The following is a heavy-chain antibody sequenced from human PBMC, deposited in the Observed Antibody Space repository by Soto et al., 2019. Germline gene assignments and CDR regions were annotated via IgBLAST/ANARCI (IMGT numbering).Heavy chain of an antibody. CDR1: GGSMSSSY. CDR3: ARLLPYLDILTGCQLYACDM. CDR2: IYYSGST. J-gene: IGHJ3*02. Sequence: SETISLTFTVSGGSMSSSYWSWIRQSPGNELERIGYIYYSGSTNYNPSLKSRVTISVDTSKNQFSLKLRSVTAADTAVYYWARLLPYLDILTGCQLYACDMWGQGTMVTVSS. V-gene: IGHV4-59*01. D-gene: IGHD3-9*01.